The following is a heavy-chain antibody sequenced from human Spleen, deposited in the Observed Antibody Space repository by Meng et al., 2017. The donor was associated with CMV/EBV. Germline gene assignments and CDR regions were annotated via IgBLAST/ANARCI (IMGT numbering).Heavy chain of an antibody. D-gene: IGHD6-6*01. CDR2: ISNSGST. CDR1: GGSISSYY. Sequence: SETLSLTCTVSGGSISSYYWSWIRQPPGKGLEWIGEISNSGSTNYNPSLKSRLTASIDTSKNQFSLKLSSVTAADTAVYYCARRKTSRTVIAARLPLGNWFGPWGQGTLVTVSS. V-gene: IGHV4-34*01. J-gene: IGHJ5*02. CDR3: ARRKTSRTVIAARLPLGNWFGP.